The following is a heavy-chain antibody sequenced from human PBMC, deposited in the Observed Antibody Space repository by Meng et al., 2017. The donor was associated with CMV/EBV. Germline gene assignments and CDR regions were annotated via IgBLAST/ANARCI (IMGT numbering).Heavy chain of an antibody. D-gene: IGHD2-2*01. CDR2: IYSSGST. V-gene: IGHV4-59*01. J-gene: IGHJ4*02. Sequence: SETLSLTCAVSGGSTLNYNWTWIRQPPGKGLEWIGYIYSSGSTNYNPSLKSRVTISIDTSKNQFSLRLSSVTAAGTAAYYCARVRDCNSSGCHYYFDYWGQGTLVTVSS. CDR3: ARVRDCNSSGCHYYFDY. CDR1: GGSTLNYN.